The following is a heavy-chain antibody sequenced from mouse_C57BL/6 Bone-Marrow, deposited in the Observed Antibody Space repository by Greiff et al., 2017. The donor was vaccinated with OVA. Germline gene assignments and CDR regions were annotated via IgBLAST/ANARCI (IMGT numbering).Heavy chain of an antibody. J-gene: IGHJ4*01. CDR3: ARTRVYYYGSSPMDY. D-gene: IGHD1-1*01. CDR1: GFSLSTFGMG. CDR2: IWWDDDK. V-gene: IGHV8-8*01. Sequence: QVTLKESGPGILQPSQTLSLTCSFSGFSLSTFGMGVGWIRQPSGKGLEWLARIWWDDDKYYNPALKSRLTISKDTSKNQVFLKIANVDTADTATYYCARTRVYYYGSSPMDYWGQGTSVTVSS.